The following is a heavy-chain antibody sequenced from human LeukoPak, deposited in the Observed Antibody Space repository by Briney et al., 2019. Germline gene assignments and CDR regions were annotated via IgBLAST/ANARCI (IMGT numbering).Heavy chain of an antibody. CDR2: INPNSGGT. V-gene: IGHV1-2*02. J-gene: IGHJ6*03. Sequence: ASVKVSCKASGYTFTGYYMHWVRQAPGQGLEWMGWINPNSGGTNYAQKFQGRVTMTRDTSISTAYMELSRLRSDDTAVYYCARANYYILTGYSTSNYYYYMDVWGKGTTVTVSS. CDR1: GYTFTGYY. CDR3: ARANYYILTGYSTSNYYYYMDV. D-gene: IGHD3-9*01.